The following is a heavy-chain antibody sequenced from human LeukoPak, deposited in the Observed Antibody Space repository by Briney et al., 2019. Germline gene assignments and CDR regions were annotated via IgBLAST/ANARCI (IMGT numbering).Heavy chain of an antibody. Sequence: PGGSLRLSCAASGFTFSSHAMRWVRQAPGKGLEWVSAISGSGGSTYYADSVKGRFTISRDNAKNSLYLQMNSLRAEDSAVYYCAREHSEAFDIWGQGTMVTVSS. D-gene: IGHD2-15*01. J-gene: IGHJ3*02. CDR3: AREHSEAFDI. CDR1: GFTFSSHA. V-gene: IGHV3-23*01. CDR2: ISGSGGST.